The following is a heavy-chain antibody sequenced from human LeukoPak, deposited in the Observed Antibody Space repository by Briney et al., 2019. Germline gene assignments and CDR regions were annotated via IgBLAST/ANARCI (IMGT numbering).Heavy chain of an antibody. CDR1: GGSISSYY. Sequence: SEALSLTCTVSGGSISSYYWSWIRQPPGKGLEWIGYIHYSGSTNYNPSLKSRVTISVDTSKNQFSLKLSSVTAADTAVYYCAREVNYYDSSGFDYWGQGTLVTVSS. J-gene: IGHJ4*02. V-gene: IGHV4-59*01. CDR2: IHYSGST. CDR3: AREVNYYDSSGFDY. D-gene: IGHD3-22*01.